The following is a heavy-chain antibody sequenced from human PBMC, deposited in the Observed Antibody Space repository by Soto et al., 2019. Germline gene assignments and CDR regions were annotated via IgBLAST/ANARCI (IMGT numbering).Heavy chain of an antibody. CDR2: INTYNGMT. V-gene: IGHV1-18*01. CDR1: GYTFINYH. Sequence: QVQLVQSGGEVKKPGASVTVSCKASGYTFINYHITWVRQAPGQGLEWMAWINTYNGMTGYAQRFQGRVTMTSDTPTSIAYLALMNLGSDDRAVHLCATPPRGEMATDWGQGTLVTVSS. J-gene: IGHJ1*01. D-gene: IGHD5-12*01. CDR3: ATPPRGEMATD.